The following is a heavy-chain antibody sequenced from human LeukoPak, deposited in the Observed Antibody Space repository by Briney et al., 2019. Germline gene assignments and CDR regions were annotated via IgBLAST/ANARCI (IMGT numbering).Heavy chain of an antibody. CDR1: GGSLSTNY. CDR3: ARDDGLSDWFDP. CDR2: IYISGST. D-gene: IGHD6-25*01. Sequence: SETLSLTCSVSGGSLSTNYWSWIRQPAGKGLEWIGRIYISGSTNYNASLKRRVTMSVDTAKDQFSLKLRSVTAADTAVYYCARDDGLSDWFDPWGQGILVTVSS. V-gene: IGHV4-4*07. J-gene: IGHJ5*02.